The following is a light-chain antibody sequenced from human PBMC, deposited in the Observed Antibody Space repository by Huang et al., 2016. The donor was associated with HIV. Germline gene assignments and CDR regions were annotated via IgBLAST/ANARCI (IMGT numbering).Light chain of an antibody. V-gene: IGKV3-15*01. CDR2: CAS. J-gene: IGKJ1*01. Sequence: EIVMTQSPATLSVSPGERATLSCRASQSVAKHFAWYQQKPGQAPRLLIYCASTRATGIPARVSGSGSGTEFTLTISSLQSEDFAVYYCHHYSNWPPTWTFGQGTKVEIK. CDR3: HHYSNWPPTWT. CDR1: QSVAKH.